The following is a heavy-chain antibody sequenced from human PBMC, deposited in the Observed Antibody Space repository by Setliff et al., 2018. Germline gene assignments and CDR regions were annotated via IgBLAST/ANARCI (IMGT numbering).Heavy chain of an antibody. V-gene: IGHV5-51*01. Sequence: PGESLKISCKGSGYSFSNFWIGWVRQMPGKGLEWMGIIYPGDSHTGYSPSFQGQVTVSADKSINTADLQWSSLKASDTAMYYGARGRGYSGHEHFDYWGQGTLVTVSS. CDR2: IYPGDSHT. D-gene: IGHD5-12*01. CDR3: ARGRGYSGHEHFDY. J-gene: IGHJ4*02. CDR1: GYSFSNFW.